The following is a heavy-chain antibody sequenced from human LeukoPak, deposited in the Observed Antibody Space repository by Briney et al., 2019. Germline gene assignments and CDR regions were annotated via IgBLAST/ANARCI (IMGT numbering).Heavy chain of an antibody. Sequence: ASVKVSCKASGYTFTSYGISWVRQAPGQGLEWIGWISAYNGNTNYAQKLQGRVTMTTDTSTSTAYMELRSLRSDDTAVYYCARFKYSSSWYRTNWFDPWGQGTLVTVSS. V-gene: IGHV1-18*01. D-gene: IGHD6-13*01. J-gene: IGHJ5*02. CDR3: ARFKYSSSWYRTNWFDP. CDR1: GYTFTSYG. CDR2: ISAYNGNT.